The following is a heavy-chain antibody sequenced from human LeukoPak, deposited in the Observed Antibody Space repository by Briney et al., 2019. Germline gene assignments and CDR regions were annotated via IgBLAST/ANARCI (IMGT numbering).Heavy chain of an antibody. CDR1: GFTFSSYA. Sequence: GGSLRLSCAASGFTFSSYAMSWVRQAPGKGLEWVSAISGSGGSTYYADSVKGRFTISRDNSKNTLYLQMNSLRAEDTAVYYCAKDLLKLLEADYYYGMDVWGQGTTVTVSS. J-gene: IGHJ6*02. V-gene: IGHV3-23*01. D-gene: IGHD1-26*01. CDR2: ISGSGGST. CDR3: AKDLLKLLEADYYYGMDV.